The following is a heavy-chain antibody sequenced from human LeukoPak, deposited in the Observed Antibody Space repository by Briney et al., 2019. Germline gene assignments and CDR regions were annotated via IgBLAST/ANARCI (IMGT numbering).Heavy chain of an antibody. D-gene: IGHD6-19*01. Sequence: SETLSLTCTVSGGSISSYYWSWIRQPPGKGLEWLGYIYYSGSTNYNPSLKSRVTISVDTSKNQFSLKLSSVTAADTAVYYCARDRSSGWYKDAFDIWGQGTMVTVSS. CDR2: IYYSGST. CDR3: ARDRSSGWYKDAFDI. J-gene: IGHJ3*02. V-gene: IGHV4-59*12. CDR1: GGSISSYY.